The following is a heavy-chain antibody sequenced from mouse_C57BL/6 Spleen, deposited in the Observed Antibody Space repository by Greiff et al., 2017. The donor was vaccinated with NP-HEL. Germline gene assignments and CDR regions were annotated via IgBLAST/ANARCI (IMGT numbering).Heavy chain of an antibody. CDR2: IDPETGGT. D-gene: IGHD1-1*01. Sequence: QVQLQQSGAELVRPGASVTLSCKASGYTFTDYEMHWVKQTPVHGLEWIGAIDPETGGTAYNQKFKGKAILTADKSSSTAYMELRSLTSEDSAVYYCTRITTVVYFDYWGQGTTLTVSS. V-gene: IGHV1-15*01. J-gene: IGHJ2*01. CDR1: GYTFTDYE. CDR3: TRITTVVYFDY.